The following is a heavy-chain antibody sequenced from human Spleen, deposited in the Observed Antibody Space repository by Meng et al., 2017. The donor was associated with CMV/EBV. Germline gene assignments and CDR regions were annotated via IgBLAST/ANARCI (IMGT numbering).Heavy chain of an antibody. J-gene: IGHJ4*02. CDR1: GFTFSSFW. CDR2: IKQDGSDK. Sequence: GGSLRLSCAASGFTFSSFWMTWVRQTPGKGLEWVANIKQDGSDKHYVDSVKGRFTISRDNTKNSLFLHMDSLRAEDTAIYYCARRRYSSPHYFDYWGQGTLVTVSS. CDR3: ARRRYSSPHYFDY. V-gene: IGHV3-7*01. D-gene: IGHD6-13*01.